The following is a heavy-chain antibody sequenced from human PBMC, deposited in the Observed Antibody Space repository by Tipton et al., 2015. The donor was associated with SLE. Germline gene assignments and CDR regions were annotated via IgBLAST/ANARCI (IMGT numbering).Heavy chain of an antibody. D-gene: IGHD3-16*01. Sequence: QSGPEVKKPGSSVKVSCRSSGGTFSSSAITWVRQAPGQGLEWMGGIIPIFRTTNYAQKFQGRVKITADESTGTAYMDLNRLRSGDTAGYYWVREGQHGGAFDVWGQGTMVTVSS. CDR3: VREGQHGGAFDV. V-gene: IGHV1-69*01. CDR1: GGTFSSSA. CDR2: IIPIFRTT. J-gene: IGHJ3*01.